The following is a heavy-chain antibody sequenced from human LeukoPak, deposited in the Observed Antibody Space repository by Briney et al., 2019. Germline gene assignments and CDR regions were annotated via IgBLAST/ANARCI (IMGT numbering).Heavy chain of an antibody. CDR3: AKASGSSSSRPLDY. D-gene: IGHD6-13*01. J-gene: IGHJ4*02. CDR1: EFIFSSFA. Sequence: PGGSLTLSCAVSEFIFSSFAMSWVRQAPGKGLEWVSAISANGGSTYDADSVKGRFTISRDNSKNMLFLQMTSLTAEDTAVDYCAKASGSSSSRPLDYWGPGTLVTVSS. V-gene: IGHV3-23*01. CDR2: ISANGGST.